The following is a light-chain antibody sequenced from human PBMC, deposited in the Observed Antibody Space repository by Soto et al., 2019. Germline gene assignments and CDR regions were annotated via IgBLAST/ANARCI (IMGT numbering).Light chain of an antibody. V-gene: IGLV1-51*01. J-gene: IGLJ2*01. CDR1: SSNVGINY. CDR3: VTWDNTQNAVV. Sequence: QSVLTQPPSVSAAPRQKVTISCSGSSSNVGINYVAWYQHLPGAAPKLLIYDTNKRPSGIPDRFFGTKSGTSATLGITGLQTGDEADYYCVTWDNTQNAVVFGGGTKLTVL. CDR2: DTN.